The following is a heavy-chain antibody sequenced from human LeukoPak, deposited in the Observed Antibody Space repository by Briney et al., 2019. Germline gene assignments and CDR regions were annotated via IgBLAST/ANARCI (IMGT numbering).Heavy chain of an antibody. CDR1: GFTFDDYA. D-gene: IGHD6-6*01. CDR2: ISGDGGST. Sequence: GGPLRLSCAASGFTFDDYAMHWVRQAPGKGLEWVSLISGDGGSTYYADSVKGRFTISRDNSKNSLYLQMNSLRTEDTALYYCAKDKGDSSSLVFDYWGQGTLVTVSS. CDR3: AKDKGDSSSLVFDY. V-gene: IGHV3-43*02. J-gene: IGHJ4*02.